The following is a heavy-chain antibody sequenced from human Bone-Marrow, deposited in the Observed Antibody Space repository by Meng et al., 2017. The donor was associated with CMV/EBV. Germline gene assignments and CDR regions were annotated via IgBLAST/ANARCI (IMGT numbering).Heavy chain of an antibody. CDR3: ARWGSFLAAIDQEDAFDI. V-gene: IGHV1-69*05. J-gene: IGHJ3*02. CDR2: IIPIFSTT. CDR1: GGTFSSYA. Sequence: SVKVSCKASGGTFSSYAISWVRQAPGQGLEWMGGIIPIFSTTNYAQKFQGRVTITTDESTSTAYMELSSLRSEDTAVYYCARWGSFLAAIDQEDAFDIWGQGTMVTVSS. D-gene: IGHD2/OR15-2a*01.